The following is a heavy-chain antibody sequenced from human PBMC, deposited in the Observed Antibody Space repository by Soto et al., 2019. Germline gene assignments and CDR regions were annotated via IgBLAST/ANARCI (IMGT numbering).Heavy chain of an antibody. V-gene: IGHV3-30*18. J-gene: IGHJ6*03. Sequence: GGSLRLSCAASGFTFSSYGMHWVRQAPGKGLEWVALTSYDGNNRYYADSVKGRFTTSRDNSKSTLYLQVNSLRPEDTAVYYCAKVQCSGSCPNYFHYMDVWGKGTTVTVSS. CDR2: TSYDGNNR. D-gene: IGHD3-10*02. CDR1: GFTFSSYG. CDR3: AKVQCSGSCPNYFHYMDV.